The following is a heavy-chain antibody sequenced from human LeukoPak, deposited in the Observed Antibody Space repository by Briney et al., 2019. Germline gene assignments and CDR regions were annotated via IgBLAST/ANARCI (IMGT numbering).Heavy chain of an antibody. D-gene: IGHD2-2*01. V-gene: IGHV3-30*02. CDR1: GFTLRSYG. Sequence: GGSLRLSCAPSGFTLRSYGMHWARQAPGKGLEWVSFIRDDGSNKYHVDSVTGRFTVSRVDSKDTLYLQLNSLRPEDTGVHYCAKDLHQIFDIWGQGTMVTVSS. CDR2: IRDDGSNK. CDR3: AKDLHQIFDI. J-gene: IGHJ3*02.